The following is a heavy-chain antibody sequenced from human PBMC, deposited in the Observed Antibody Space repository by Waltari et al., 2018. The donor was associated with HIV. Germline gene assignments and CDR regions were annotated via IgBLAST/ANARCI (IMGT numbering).Heavy chain of an antibody. J-gene: IGHJ6*02. V-gene: IGHV1-69*01. CDR3: ARRGLTIFGVVTDNYYYYYGMDV. CDR1: GATFSRYA. CDR2: IIPIFGTA. D-gene: IGHD3-3*01. Sequence: QAQLVQSGVEVKKPGSSVKVSCKPSGATFSRYAFSWVPQALGQGLEWMGGIIPIFGTANYAQKFQGRVTITADESTSTAYMELSSLRSEDTAVYYCARRGLTIFGVVTDNYYYYYGMDVWGQGTTVTVSS.